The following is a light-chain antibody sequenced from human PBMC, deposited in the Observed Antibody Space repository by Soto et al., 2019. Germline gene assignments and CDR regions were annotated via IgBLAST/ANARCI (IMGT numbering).Light chain of an antibody. CDR2: GAS. CDR3: QQCNNWPFT. J-gene: IGKJ3*01. CDR1: QSVSTT. V-gene: IGKV3-15*01. Sequence: EIVMTQSPATLSVSPGERATLSCRASQSVSTTVAWYQQKPGQAPRLLISGASTRATGIPDRFSGRGSGTEFTLTITSLQSEDFAIYYCQQCNNWPFTFGPGTKVDIK.